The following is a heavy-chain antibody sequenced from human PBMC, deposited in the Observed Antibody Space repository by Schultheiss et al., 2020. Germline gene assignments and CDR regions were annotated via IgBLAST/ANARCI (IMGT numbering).Heavy chain of an antibody. CDR1: GGSINSGSYY. D-gene: IGHD6-13*01. CDR2: INHSGST. CDR3: ARDVAAAGNY. Sequence: SQTLSLTCTVSGGSINSGSYYWNWIRQPPGKGLEWIGEINHSGSTNYNPSLKSRVTMSVDTSKNQFSLKLSSVTAADTAVYYCARDVAAAGNYWGQGTLVTVSS. J-gene: IGHJ4*02. V-gene: IGHV4-61*01.